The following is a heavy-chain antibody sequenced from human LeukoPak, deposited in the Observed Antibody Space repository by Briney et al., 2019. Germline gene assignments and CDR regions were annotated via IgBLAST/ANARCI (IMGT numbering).Heavy chain of an antibody. CDR3: ARVGRVVGQPLFDY. V-gene: IGHV1-69*13. D-gene: IGHD2-15*01. CDR2: IIPIFGTA. J-gene: IGHJ4*02. Sequence: ASVKVSCKASGGTFSSYAISWGRQAPGQGLEWMGGIIPIFGTANYAQKFQGRVTITADEYTSTAYMELSSLRSEDTAVYYCARVGRVVGQPLFDYWGQGTLVTVSS. CDR1: GGTFSSYA.